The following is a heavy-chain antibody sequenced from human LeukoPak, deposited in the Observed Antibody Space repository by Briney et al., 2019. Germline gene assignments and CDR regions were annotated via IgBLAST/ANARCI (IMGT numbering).Heavy chain of an antibody. Sequence: PSETLSLTCTVSGGSISSSSYYWGWIRQPPGKGLEWIGSIYYSGSTYYNVSLKSRVTISVDTSKNQFSLKLSSVTAADTAVYYCARGGSSYLSRYFDLWGRGTLVTVSS. D-gene: IGHD6-13*01. CDR2: IYYSGST. CDR1: GGSISSSSYY. V-gene: IGHV4-39*07. J-gene: IGHJ2*01. CDR3: ARGGSSYLSRYFDL.